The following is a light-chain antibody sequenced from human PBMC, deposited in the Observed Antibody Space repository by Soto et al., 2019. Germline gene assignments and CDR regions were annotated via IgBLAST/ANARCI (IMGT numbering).Light chain of an antibody. Sequence: DIQITQSPSTLAASVGDRVTITCRASQGISNYLAWYQQKPGKVPKLLIYVASTLQSGVPSRFSGSGSGTDFTLTISSLQPEDFATYYCQQSYSTLWTFGQGTKVDIK. CDR3: QQSYSTLWT. J-gene: IGKJ1*01. V-gene: IGKV1-27*01. CDR1: QGISNY. CDR2: VAS.